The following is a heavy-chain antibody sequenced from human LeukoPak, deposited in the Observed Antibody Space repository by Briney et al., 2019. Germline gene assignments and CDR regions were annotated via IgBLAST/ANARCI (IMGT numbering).Heavy chain of an antibody. CDR2: IYTSGCT. CDR3: AREDCSSTSCYYNWFDP. V-gene: IGHV4-4*07. J-gene: IGHJ5*02. CDR1: GGSISSYY. D-gene: IGHD2-2*01. Sequence: SETLSLTCTVSGGSISSYYWSWIRQPAGKGLEWIGRIYTSGCTNYNPSLKSRVTMSVDTSKNQFSLKLSSVTAADTAVYYCAREDCSSTSCYYNWFDPWGQGTLVTVSP.